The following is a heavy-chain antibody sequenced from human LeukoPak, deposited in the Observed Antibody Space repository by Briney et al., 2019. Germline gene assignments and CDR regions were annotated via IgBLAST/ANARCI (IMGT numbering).Heavy chain of an antibody. D-gene: IGHD1-1*01. J-gene: IGHJ4*02. CDR3: ARVAKKTAY. Sequence: GGSLRLSCAASGFTFSSYSMNWVRQAPGKGLEWVSYISSSSTIYYADSVKGRFTISRDNAKNSLYLQMNSLRDEDTAVYYCARVAKKTAYWGQGTLVTVSS. CDR1: GFTFSSYS. CDR2: ISSSSTI. V-gene: IGHV3-48*02.